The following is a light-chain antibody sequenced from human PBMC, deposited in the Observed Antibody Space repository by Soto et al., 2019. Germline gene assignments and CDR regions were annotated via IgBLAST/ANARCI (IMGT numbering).Light chain of an antibody. V-gene: IGKV3-20*01. Sequence: EIVLTQSSGPLSLSPGERATLSCTASESVSRNLAWYQQKPGQAPRLIIYGASSRATGIPDRFIGSGSGTDFTLTISRLEPEDVAVYYCQQYGSSPITFGQGTRLEI. J-gene: IGKJ5*01. CDR2: GAS. CDR1: ESVSRN. CDR3: QQYGSSPIT.